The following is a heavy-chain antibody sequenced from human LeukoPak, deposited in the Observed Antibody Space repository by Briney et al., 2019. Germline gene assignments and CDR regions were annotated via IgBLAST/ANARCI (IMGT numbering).Heavy chain of an antibody. J-gene: IGHJ5*02. CDR2: ISYDGSNK. Sequence: GGSLRLSCAASGFTFSSYGMHWVRQAPGKGLEWVAVISYDGSNKYYADSVKGRFTISRDNSKNTLYLQMNSLRAEDTAMYYCAKDNRNDFEQNWFDPWGQGTLVTVSS. CDR1: GFTFSSYG. CDR3: AKDNRNDFEQNWFDP. D-gene: IGHD3-3*01. V-gene: IGHV3-30*18.